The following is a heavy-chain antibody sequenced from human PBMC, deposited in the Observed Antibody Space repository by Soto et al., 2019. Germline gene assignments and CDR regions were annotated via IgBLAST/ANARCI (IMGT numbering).Heavy chain of an antibody. J-gene: IGHJ5*02. Sequence: PGGSLRLSCAASGFTFSSYSMNWVRQAPGKGLEWVSYISSSSSTIYYADSVKGRFTISRDNAKNSLYLQMNSLRAEDTAVYYCARDGPSVDIVVVPAAIGWFDPWGQGTLVTVSS. D-gene: IGHD2-2*02. CDR3: ARDGPSVDIVVVPAAIGWFDP. CDR1: GFTFSSYS. V-gene: IGHV3-48*01. CDR2: ISSSSSTI.